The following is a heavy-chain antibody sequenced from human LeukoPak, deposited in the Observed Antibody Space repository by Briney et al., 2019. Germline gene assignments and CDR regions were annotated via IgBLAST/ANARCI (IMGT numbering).Heavy chain of an antibody. J-gene: IGHJ4*02. CDR2: ITHCGST. Sequence: SETLSLTCTVSGGSISNYYWSWIRQPPGKGLEWLGYITHCGSTIYSRSLKSRVTISLDTSKNQFPLKLSSVTAADTAVYYCAGHHPRNTVGFWGQGTLVTVSS. V-gene: IGHV4-59*08. CDR1: GGSISNYY. CDR3: AGHHPRNTVGF. D-gene: IGHD2/OR15-2a*01.